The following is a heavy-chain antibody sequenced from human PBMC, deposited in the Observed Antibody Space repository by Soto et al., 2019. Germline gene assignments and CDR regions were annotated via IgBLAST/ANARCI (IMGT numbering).Heavy chain of an antibody. CDR2: IYYSGST. Sequence: SETLSLTCTVSGGSISSYYWSWIRQPPGKGLEWIGYIYYSGSTNHNPSLKSRVTISVDTSKNQFSLKLSSVTAADTAVYYCAGKKGDFWSGYSYYYYYYIDVWGKGTTVTVSS. CDR1: GGSISSYY. V-gene: IGHV4-59*08. J-gene: IGHJ6*03. D-gene: IGHD3-3*01. CDR3: AGKKGDFWSGYSYYYYYYIDV.